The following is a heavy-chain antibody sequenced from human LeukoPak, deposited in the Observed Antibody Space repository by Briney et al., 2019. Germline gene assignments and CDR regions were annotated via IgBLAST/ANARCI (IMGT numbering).Heavy chain of an antibody. CDR2: INHNSGGT. V-gene: IGHV1-2*02. CDR3: ARGDSVRYFDWLLSGLS. D-gene: IGHD3-9*01. J-gene: IGHJ5*02. CDR1: GHTLTGYY. Sequence: ASVKVSCKASGHTLTGYYMQWVRQAPGQGLEWMGWINHNSGGTAYAQKFQGRVTMTRDTSISTAYMELSRLRSDDTAVYYCARGDSVRYFDWLLSGLSWGQGTLVTVSS.